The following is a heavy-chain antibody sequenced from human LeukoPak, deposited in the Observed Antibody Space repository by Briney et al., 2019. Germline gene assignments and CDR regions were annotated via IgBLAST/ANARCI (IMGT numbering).Heavy chain of an antibody. V-gene: IGHV1-2*02. CDR2: INPNSGGT. CDR1: GYTFTGYY. Sequence: ASVKVSCKASGYTFTGYYMHWVRQAPGQGLEWMGWINPNSGGTNYAQKFQGRVTMTRDTSISTAYMELSRLRSDDTAVYYCARVLSPYSMIATGGYWGQGTLVTVSS. CDR3: ARVLSPYSMIATGGY. J-gene: IGHJ4*02. D-gene: IGHD3-22*01.